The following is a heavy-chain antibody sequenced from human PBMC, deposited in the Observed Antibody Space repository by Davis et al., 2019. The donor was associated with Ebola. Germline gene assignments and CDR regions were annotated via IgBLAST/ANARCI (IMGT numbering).Heavy chain of an antibody. Sequence: PSETLSLTCTVSGGSVSRYYWNRIRQPPGKGLEWIGYIPYSGNSDYNPPLKTRVTMSVDTSKNQFSLHLSSVTAADTAVYYCAAIYGWAFGYYYLDVWGRGTTVTVSS. D-gene: IGHD2-2*02. CDR2: IPYSGNS. CDR1: GGSVSRYY. J-gene: IGHJ6*03. CDR3: AAIYGWAFGYYYLDV. V-gene: IGHV4-59*02.